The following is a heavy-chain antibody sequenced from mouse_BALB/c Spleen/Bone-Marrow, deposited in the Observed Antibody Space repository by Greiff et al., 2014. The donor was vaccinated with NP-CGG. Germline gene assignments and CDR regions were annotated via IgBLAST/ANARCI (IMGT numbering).Heavy chain of an antibody. D-gene: IGHD2-1*01. CDR1: GFTFTDYY. CDR3: ARDKNYGSYWYFDV. J-gene: IGHJ1*01. Sequence: EVQLQESGGGLVQPGGSLRLSCATSGFTFTDYYMSWVRQPPGKALEWLGFIRNKANGHTTEYSASVKGRFTISRDNSQSILYLQMNTLRAEDSATYYCARDKNYGSYWYFDVWGAGTTVTVSS. CDR2: IRNKANGHTT. V-gene: IGHV7-3*02.